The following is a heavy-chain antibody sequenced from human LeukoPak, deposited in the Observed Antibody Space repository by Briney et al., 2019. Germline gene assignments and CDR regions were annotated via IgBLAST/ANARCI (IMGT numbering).Heavy chain of an antibody. V-gene: IGHV5-51*01. CDR1: GYSFTSYW. CDR3: ASLHPGGAAIDAFDI. Sequence: GESLKISCKGSGYSFTSYWIGWVRQMPGKGLEWMGIIYPGDSDTRYSPSFQGQVIISADKSISTAYLQWSSLKASDTAMYYCASLHPGGAAIDAFDIWGQGTMVTVSS. CDR2: IYPGDSDT. D-gene: IGHD5-18*01. J-gene: IGHJ3*02.